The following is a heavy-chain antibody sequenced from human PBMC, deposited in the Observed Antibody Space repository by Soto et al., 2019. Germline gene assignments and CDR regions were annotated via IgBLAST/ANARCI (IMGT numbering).Heavy chain of an antibody. Sequence: SETLSLTCTVSGGSIGTNDHYWGWIRRPPGKGLEWIANINHSGNTNYNPSLKSRVTISVDTSKNQFSLKLSSVTAADTAVYYCARAIAVAGTLGYFDYWGQGTLVTVSS. D-gene: IGHD6-19*01. CDR2: INHSGNT. CDR1: GGSIGTNDHY. CDR3: ARAIAVAGTLGYFDY. V-gene: IGHV4-39*07. J-gene: IGHJ4*02.